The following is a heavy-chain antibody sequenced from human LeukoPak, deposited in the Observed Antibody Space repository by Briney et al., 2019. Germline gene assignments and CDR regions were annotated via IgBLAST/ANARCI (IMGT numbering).Heavy chain of an antibody. CDR2: IYYSGST. J-gene: IGHJ4*02. D-gene: IGHD3-10*01. V-gene: IGHV4-59*06. Sequence: SETLSLTCTVSGGSISSYYWSWIRQPPGKGLEWIGYIYYSGSTYYNPSLKSRVIISADTSKNQFSLKLTSVTAADTAVYYCAAQLLWFGEDNPHFDYWGQGTLVTVSS. CDR1: GGSISSYY. CDR3: AAQLLWFGEDNPHFDY.